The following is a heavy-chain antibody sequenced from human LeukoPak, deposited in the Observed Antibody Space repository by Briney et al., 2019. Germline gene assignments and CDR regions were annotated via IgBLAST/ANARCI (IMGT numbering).Heavy chain of an antibody. CDR3: VRWGPDKAMDV. CDR2: IWYDGSNK. V-gene: IGHV3-33*01. D-gene: IGHD7-27*01. CDR1: GFTFSSHG. J-gene: IGHJ6*03. Sequence: GGSLRLSCAASGFTFSSHGMHWVRQAPGKGLEWVAVIWYDGSNKYYADSVKGRFTISRDNSKYTLYVEMNSLRAEDTAVYYCVRWGPDKAMDVWDKGTTVTVSS.